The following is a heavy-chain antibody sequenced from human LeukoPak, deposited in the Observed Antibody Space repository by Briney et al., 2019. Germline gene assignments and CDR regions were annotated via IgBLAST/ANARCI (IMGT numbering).Heavy chain of an antibody. CDR2: INPNSGNT. Sequence: ASVKVSCKASGYTFTDYYIHWVRQAPGQGLEWMGWINPNSGNTNYAQRFQGGVTMTRDTSISTAYMELSRLRSADTAVYYCAREADNWNYVRRGPPFDYWGQGTRVTVSS. CDR3: AREADNWNYVRRGPPFDY. CDR1: GYTFTDYY. D-gene: IGHD1-7*01. J-gene: IGHJ4*02. V-gene: IGHV1-2*02.